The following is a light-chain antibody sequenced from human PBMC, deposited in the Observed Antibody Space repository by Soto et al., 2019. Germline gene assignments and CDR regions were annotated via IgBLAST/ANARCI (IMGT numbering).Light chain of an antibody. CDR1: QALSNY. CDR3: QQLSRYPLT. V-gene: IGKV1-9*01. CDR2: SAS. Sequence: DIQLTQSPSFLSASVGDRVTITCRASQALSNYLAWYQQKPGKAPDLLIYSASTLQSGVPSRFSGSGSETAFTLTIRALQPEEFATYYCQQLSRYPLTFGGGTKVDIK. J-gene: IGKJ4*01.